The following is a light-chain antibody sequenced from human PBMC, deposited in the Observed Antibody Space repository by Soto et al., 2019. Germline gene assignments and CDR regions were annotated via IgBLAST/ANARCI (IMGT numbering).Light chain of an antibody. V-gene: IGLV2-23*02. CDR3: CSYVGSSTYV. Sequence: QSLLTQPASVSGFPGQSITIPGPGTSNEVGNYNLVSWYQQHPGKAPKLMIYEVSKRPSGVSNRFSGSKSGNTASLTISGLQAEDDADYYCCSYVGSSTYVFATGTKVTVL. CDR1: SNEVGNYNL. CDR2: EVS. J-gene: IGLJ1*01.